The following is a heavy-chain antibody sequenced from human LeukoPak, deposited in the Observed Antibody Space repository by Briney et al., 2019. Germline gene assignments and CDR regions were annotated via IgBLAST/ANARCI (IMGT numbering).Heavy chain of an antibody. CDR2: IYYSGST. D-gene: IGHD3/OR15-3a*01. J-gene: IGHJ4*02. CDR3: ARAGLGQFDY. CDR1: GGSIGSYY. V-gene: IGHV4-59*01. Sequence: PSETLSLTCTVSGGSIGSYYWSWIRQPPGKGLEWIGYIYYSGSTNYNPSLKSRVTISVDTSKNQFSLKLSSVTAADTAVYYCARAGLGQFDYWGQGTLVTVSS.